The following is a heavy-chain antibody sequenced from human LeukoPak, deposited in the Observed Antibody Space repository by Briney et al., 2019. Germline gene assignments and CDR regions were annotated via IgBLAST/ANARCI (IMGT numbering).Heavy chain of an antibody. J-gene: IGHJ5*02. CDR1: GGSLSGYY. V-gene: IGHV4-34*01. CDR2: INHRGST. CDR3: ARGPPRSYDIGAQPGWFDP. Sequence: SETLSLTCAVYGGSLSGYYWSWIRQPPGKGLEWSGEINHRGSTNYNLSLKSRVTTSADTSKNQFSLKLSSVTAADTAVYYCARGPPRSYDIGAQPGWFDPWGQGTLVTVSS. D-gene: IGHD3-22*01.